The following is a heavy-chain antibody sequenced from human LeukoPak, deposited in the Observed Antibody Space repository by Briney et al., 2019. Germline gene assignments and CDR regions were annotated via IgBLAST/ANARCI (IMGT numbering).Heavy chain of an antibody. J-gene: IGHJ5*02. V-gene: IGHV4-59*08. CDR3: ARHVDTNWFDP. CDR1: GASIRSYY. CDR2: IYYSGGT. Sequence: SETLSLTCTASGASIRSYYWSWIRQPPGKGLEWIGYIYYSGGTNYNPSLKSRATISVDTSKNQFSLNPSSVTAADTAVYYCARHVDTNWFDPWGQGTLVIISS. D-gene: IGHD3-9*01.